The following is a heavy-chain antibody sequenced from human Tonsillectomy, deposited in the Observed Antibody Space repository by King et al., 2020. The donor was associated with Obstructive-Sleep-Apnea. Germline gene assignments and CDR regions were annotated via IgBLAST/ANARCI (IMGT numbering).Heavy chain of an antibody. CDR1: GESFSGCY. J-gene: IGHJ4*02. Sequence: VQLQQWGPGLLKPSETLSLTCAVYGESFSGCYWTWIRRPPGKGLEWIGEFNHSGSTIYSPSLKSRVTISVDTSKNQFSLNLSSVTAADTAVYYCARLRAGQGSNAFDYWGQGTLVTVSS. CDR3: ARLRAGQGSNAFDY. V-gene: IGHV4-34*01. D-gene: IGHD1-26*01. CDR2: FNHSGST.